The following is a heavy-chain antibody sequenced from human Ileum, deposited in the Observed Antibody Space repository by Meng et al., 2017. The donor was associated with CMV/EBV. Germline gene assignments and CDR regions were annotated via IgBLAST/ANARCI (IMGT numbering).Heavy chain of an antibody. CDR1: GFIFSAYP. Sequence: GESLKISCAASGFIFSAYPMNWIRQGPGKGLEWIAHIRDSGTTYYADSVRGRFTISRDNAKTSLFLQMSSLRAEDTAVYFCARDHDFGFDLWGQGTLVNVSS. V-gene: IGHV3-69-1*01. J-gene: IGHJ4*02. CDR3: ARDHDFGFDL. CDR2: IRDSGTT. D-gene: IGHD1-1*01.